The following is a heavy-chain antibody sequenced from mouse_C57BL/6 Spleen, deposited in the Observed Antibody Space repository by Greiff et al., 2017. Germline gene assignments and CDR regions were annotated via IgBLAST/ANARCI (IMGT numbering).Heavy chain of an antibody. CDR1: GYAFSSYW. Sequence: VQLQQSGAELVKPGASVKISCKASGYAFSSYWMNWVKQRPGKGLEWIGQIYPGDGDTNYNVKFKGKATLTADKSSSTAYMQLSSLTSEDSAVYFCARITTVAYYFDYWGQGTTLTVSS. CDR3: ARITTVAYYFDY. CDR2: IYPGDGDT. D-gene: IGHD1-1*01. V-gene: IGHV1-80*01. J-gene: IGHJ2*01.